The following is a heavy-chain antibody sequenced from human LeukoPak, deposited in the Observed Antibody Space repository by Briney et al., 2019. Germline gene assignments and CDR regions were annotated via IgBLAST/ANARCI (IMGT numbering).Heavy chain of an antibody. CDR3: ARGWAYYYDSSGLPGWFDP. CDR2: ISSSSSHI. V-gene: IGHV3-21*01. D-gene: IGHD3-22*01. CDR1: GFTFSSYS. Sequence: GGSLRLSCAASGFTFSSYSMNWVRQAPGKGLEWVSSISSSSSHIYYADSVKGRSTISRDNAKNSLYLQMNSLRAEDTAVYYCARGWAYYYDSSGLPGWFDPWGQGTLVTVSS. J-gene: IGHJ5*02.